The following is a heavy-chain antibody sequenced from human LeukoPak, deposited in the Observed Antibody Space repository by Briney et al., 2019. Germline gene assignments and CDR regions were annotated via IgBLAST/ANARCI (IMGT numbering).Heavy chain of an antibody. CDR1: GFSFTNFW. Sequence: GGSLRLSCAVSGFSFTNFWMSWVRQVPGRGLEWVANVHPEGNEKYHVESVKGRFTISRDNTKNLLFLQMNGLRVEDTAVYYCAKCRTGYDAVDIWGQGTMVTVSS. CDR3: AKCRTGYDAVDI. CDR2: VHPEGNEK. V-gene: IGHV3-7*01. D-gene: IGHD2-15*01. J-gene: IGHJ3*02.